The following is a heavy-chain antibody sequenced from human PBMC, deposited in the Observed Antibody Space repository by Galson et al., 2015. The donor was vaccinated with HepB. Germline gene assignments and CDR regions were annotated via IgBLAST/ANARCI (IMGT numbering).Heavy chain of an antibody. CDR3: ARLISGYYSNSYYFDY. J-gene: IGHJ4*02. D-gene: IGHD3-9*01. CDR1: VYSFTSYG. Sequence: SVKVSCKASVYSFTSYGISWVRQAPGQGLEWMGWIGGYKGNTNYAQNLQGRLTMTTDASTSTAYMELRSLRSDDTAVYYCARLISGYYSNSYYFDYWGQGTLVTVSS. V-gene: IGHV1-18*01. CDR2: IGGYKGNT.